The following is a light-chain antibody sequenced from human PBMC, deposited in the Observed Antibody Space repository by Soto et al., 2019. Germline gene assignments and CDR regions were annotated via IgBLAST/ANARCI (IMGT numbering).Light chain of an antibody. V-gene: IGLV2-23*02. J-gene: IGLJ1*01. CDR3: CSYEGSSTYYV. Sequence: QSVLTQPASVSGSPGQSITISCTGTSSDVGSYNLVSWYQQHPGKAPKLMIYEVSKRPSGVANRFSGSKSGNAASLTISGLQAEDEADYYCCSYEGSSTYYVFGTGTKLTVL. CDR1: SSDVGSYNL. CDR2: EVS.